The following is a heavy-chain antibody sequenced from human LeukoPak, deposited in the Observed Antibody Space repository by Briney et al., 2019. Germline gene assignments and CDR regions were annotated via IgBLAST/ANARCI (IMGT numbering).Heavy chain of an antibody. D-gene: IGHD3-22*01. J-gene: IGHJ6*03. Sequence: GGSLRLSCAAPGFTFDDYGMSWVRQAPGKGLEWVSGINWNGGSTGYADSVKGRFTISRDNAKNSLYLQMNSLRAEDTALYYCARDRRYYDSSGYYTDYYYMDVWGKGTTVTVSS. CDR3: ARDRRYYDSSGYYTDYYYMDV. CDR1: GFTFDDYG. V-gene: IGHV3-20*04. CDR2: INWNGGST.